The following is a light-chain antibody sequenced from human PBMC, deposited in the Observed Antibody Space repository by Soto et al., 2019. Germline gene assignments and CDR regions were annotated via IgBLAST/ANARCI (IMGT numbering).Light chain of an antibody. CDR3: QQRSNWPEFT. CDR1: QSVSSY. V-gene: IGKV3-11*01. CDR2: DAS. J-gene: IGKJ3*01. Sequence: EIVLTQSPATLSLSPGERATLSCRASQSVSSYLAWYQQKPGQAPRLLIYDASNRSTGIPARFSGSGSGTDFTLTSSSLEPEDFAVYYCQQRSNWPEFTFGPGTTVDIK.